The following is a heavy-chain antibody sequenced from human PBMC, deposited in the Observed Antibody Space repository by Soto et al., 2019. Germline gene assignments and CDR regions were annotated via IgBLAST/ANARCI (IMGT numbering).Heavy chain of an antibody. CDR3: VKAGDFSAYHSSMDL. V-gene: IGHV3-30*18. CDR1: GFSFSSYG. J-gene: IGHJ6*02. D-gene: IGHD4-17*01. CDR2: ISYDGSNE. Sequence: QVQLVESGGGVVQPGRSLRLSCAASGFSFSSYGMHWVRQAPGKGLEWVAFISYDGSNEYYAESVKGRFTISRDNSKNPLYLQMNTLRPEDTAVNYCVKAGDFSAYHSSMDLWGQGPTVTVSS.